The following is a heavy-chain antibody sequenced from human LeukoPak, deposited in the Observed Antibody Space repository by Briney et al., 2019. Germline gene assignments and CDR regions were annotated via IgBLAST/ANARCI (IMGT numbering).Heavy chain of an antibody. CDR1: GFTFSNYW. J-gene: IGHJ6*04. CDR2: IKQDGSEK. D-gene: IGHD3-10*02. CDR3: AELGITMIGGV. Sequence: GGSLRLSCGASGFTFSNYWMTWVRQAPGKGLEWVANIKQDGSEKYYVDSVKGRFTISRDNAKNSLYLQMNSLRAEDTAVYYCAELGITMIGGVWGKGTTVTISS. V-gene: IGHV3-7*01.